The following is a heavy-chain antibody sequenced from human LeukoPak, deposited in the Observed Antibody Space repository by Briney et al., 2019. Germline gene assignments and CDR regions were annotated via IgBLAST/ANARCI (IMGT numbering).Heavy chain of an antibody. J-gene: IGHJ5*02. CDR1: GGSISSGGYY. V-gene: IGHV4-31*03. Sequence: SETLSLTCTVSGGSISSGGYYWSWIRQHPGKGLEWIGYIYYSGSTYYNPSLKSRVTISVDTTKNQFPLKLSSVTAADTAVYYCARERVVSWFDPWGQGTLVPVSS. CDR2: IYYSGST. D-gene: IGHD2-15*01. CDR3: ARERVVSWFDP.